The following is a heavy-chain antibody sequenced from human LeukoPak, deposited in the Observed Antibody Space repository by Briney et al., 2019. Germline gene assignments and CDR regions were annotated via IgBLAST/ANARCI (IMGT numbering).Heavy chain of an antibody. J-gene: IGHJ6*03. CDR2: IKQEESEK. CDR1: GFTFSSYW. Sequence: GGSLRLSCVASGFTFSSYWMSWVRQAPGKGLEWVANIKQEESEKYYVDSVKGRFTISRDNAKNSLYLQMNSLRAEDMALYYCAKGGGGRLIYYYYMDVWGKGTTVTVSS. V-gene: IGHV3-7*03. CDR3: AKGGGGRLIYYYYMDV. D-gene: IGHD3-16*01.